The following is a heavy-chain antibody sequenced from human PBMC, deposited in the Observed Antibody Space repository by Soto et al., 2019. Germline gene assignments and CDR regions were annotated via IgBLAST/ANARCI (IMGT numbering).Heavy chain of an antibody. V-gene: IGHV1-2*04. Sequence: ASVKVSCKASGYTFTGYYMHWVRQAPGQGLEWMGWINPNSGGTNYAQKFQGWVTMTRDTSISTAYMELSRLRSDDTAVYYCARSPSTVPNPLYYFDYWGQGTLVTVSS. CDR2: INPNSGGT. D-gene: IGHD4-4*01. CDR3: ARSPSTVPNPLYYFDY. J-gene: IGHJ4*02. CDR1: GYTFTGYY.